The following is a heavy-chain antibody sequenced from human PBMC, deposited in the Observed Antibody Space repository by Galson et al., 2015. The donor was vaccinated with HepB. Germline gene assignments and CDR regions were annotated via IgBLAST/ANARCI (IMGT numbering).Heavy chain of an antibody. CDR2: ISSSSSTI. V-gene: IGHV3-48*01. J-gene: IGHJ4*02. CDR3: AVLWFREPVDY. Sequence: SLRLSCAASGFTFSSYSMNWVRQAPGKGLEWVSYISSSSSTIYYADSVKGRFTISRDNAKNSLYLQMNSLRAEDTAVYYCAVLWFREPVDYWGQGTLVTVSS. CDR1: GFTFSSYS. D-gene: IGHD3-10*01.